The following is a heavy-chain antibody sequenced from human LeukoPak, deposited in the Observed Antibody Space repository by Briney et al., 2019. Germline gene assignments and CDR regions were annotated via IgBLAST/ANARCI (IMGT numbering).Heavy chain of an antibody. D-gene: IGHD6-13*01. CDR1: GGSISSYY. CDR3: ARLAGDFDY. V-gene: IGHV4-4*09. CDR2: IYTSGST. J-gene: IGHJ4*02. Sequence: SETLSLTCTVSGGSISSYYWSWIRQPPGKGLEWIGCIYTSGSTNYNPSLKSRVTISVDTSKNQFSLKLSSVTAADTAVYYCARLAGDFDYWGQGTLVTVSS.